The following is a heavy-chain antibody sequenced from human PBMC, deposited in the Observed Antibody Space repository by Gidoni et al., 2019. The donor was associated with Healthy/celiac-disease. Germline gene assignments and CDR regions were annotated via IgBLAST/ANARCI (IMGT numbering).Heavy chain of an antibody. J-gene: IGHJ6*02. CDR3: AKDIWRVRGHMDV. CDR1: GFPFDYYA. Sequence: EVQLVESGGGLVQRGRSLRLPCAPSGFPFDYYAMHWGRHAPGKGLEWVSGISLNSGSIGYADSGKGRFTISRDNAKNSLYLQVNSLRAEDTALYYCAKDIWRVRGHMDVWGQGTTVTVSS. D-gene: IGHD3-10*01. CDR2: ISLNSGSI. V-gene: IGHV3-9*01.